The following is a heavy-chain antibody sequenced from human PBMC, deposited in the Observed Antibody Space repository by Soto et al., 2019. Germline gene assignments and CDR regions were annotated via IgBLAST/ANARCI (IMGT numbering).Heavy chain of an antibody. D-gene: IGHD1-26*01. CDR3: AKGRVGASHYYGMDV. Sequence: PGGSLRLSCAASGFTFSSFWMSWIRQAPGKGPELVANINPDGSLRRYVDSVRGRFTISRDNAKNSMSLRMNSLRAEDTAVYYCAKGRVGASHYYGMDVWGQGTTVTVSS. J-gene: IGHJ6*02. CDR1: GFTFSSFW. V-gene: IGHV3-7*03. CDR2: INPDGSLR.